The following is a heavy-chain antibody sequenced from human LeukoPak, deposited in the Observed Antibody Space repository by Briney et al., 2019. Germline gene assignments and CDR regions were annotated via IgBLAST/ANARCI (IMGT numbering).Heavy chain of an antibody. V-gene: IGHV5-51*01. CDR3: ARRGVLDGLDV. CDR2: MYPGDSDT. Sequence: GESLKISCKGFGYTFSNHWIAWLRQMPGKGLEWMGIMYPGDSDTRYSPSFQGQVTFSVDKPIATAYLEWSSLKASDTALYYCARRGVLDGLDVWGQGTTVTVSS. D-gene: IGHD3-3*01. CDR1: GYTFSNHW. J-gene: IGHJ6*02.